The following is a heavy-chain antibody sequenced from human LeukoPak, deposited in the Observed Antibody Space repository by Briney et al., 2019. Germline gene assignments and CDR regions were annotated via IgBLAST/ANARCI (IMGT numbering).Heavy chain of an antibody. D-gene: IGHD6-13*01. V-gene: IGHV3-33*01. CDR1: GFTFSNYD. Sequence: GRSLRLSCAASGFTFSNYDMHWVRQAPGKGLEWVAVIWYDGINNYYADSVKGRFSISRDKSKNALYLQMNSLSAEHTAVHFCARDYSRNSFDYWGQGTLVTVSS. CDR3: ARDYSRNSFDY. J-gene: IGHJ4*02. CDR2: IWYDGINN.